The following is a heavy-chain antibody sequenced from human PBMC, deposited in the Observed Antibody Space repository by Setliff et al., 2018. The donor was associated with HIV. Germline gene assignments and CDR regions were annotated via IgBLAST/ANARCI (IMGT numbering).Heavy chain of an antibody. Sequence: SETLSLTCAVSGGSISSDNWWTWVRQPPGKGLEWIGEIYHSEYTNYNASLKSRVSMSVDKSKNQFSLTLTSVTAADTAVYYCARQQHSSDLKIWNYWGQGTLVTVSS. V-gene: IGHV4-4*02. CDR2: IYHSEYT. J-gene: IGHJ4*02. CDR1: GGSISSDNW. CDR3: ARQQHSSDLKIWNY. D-gene: IGHD6-13*01.